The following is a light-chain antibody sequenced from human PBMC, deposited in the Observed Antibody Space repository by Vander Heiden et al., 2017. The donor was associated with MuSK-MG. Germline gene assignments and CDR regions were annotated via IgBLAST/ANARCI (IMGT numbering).Light chain of an antibody. CDR1: QSISSY. CDR3: QQCDGTAHT. Sequence: DIQMTQSPSSLSASVGDRVTITCRASQSISSYLNWYQQKPGKAPKLLIYAASSLQSGVPSRFSGSGSGTDFTLTISSLQPEDFATYYCQQCDGTAHTFGQGTKLEIK. V-gene: IGKV1-39*01. CDR2: AAS. J-gene: IGKJ2*01.